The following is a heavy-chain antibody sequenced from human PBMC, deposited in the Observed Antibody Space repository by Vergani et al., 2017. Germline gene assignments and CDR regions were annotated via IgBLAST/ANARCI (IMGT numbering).Heavy chain of an antibody. CDR1: GGTFSSYA. J-gene: IGHJ6*03. V-gene: IGHV1-69*01. D-gene: IGHD1-1*01. CDR3: ASLRTTGTDYYYYYMDV. CDR2: INPIVGTA. Sequence: QVQLVQSGAEVKKPGSSVKVSCKASGGTFSSYAISWVRQAPGQGLEWMGGINPIVGTANYAQKFQGRVTITADESTSTAYMELSSLRSEDTAVYYCASLRTTGTDYYYYYMDVWGKGTTVTVSS.